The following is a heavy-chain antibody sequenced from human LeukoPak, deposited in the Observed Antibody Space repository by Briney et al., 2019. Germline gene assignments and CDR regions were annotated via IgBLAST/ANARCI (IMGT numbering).Heavy chain of an antibody. J-gene: IGHJ4*02. Sequence: GGYLRPSCAASGFTFSSYAMSWVRQAPGKGLEWVSAISGSGGSTYYADSVKGRFTISRDSSKNTLYLQMNSLRAEDTAVYYCAKSDFWSGEDYWGQGTLVTVSS. CDR3: AKSDFWSGEDY. CDR1: GFTFSSYA. V-gene: IGHV3-23*01. D-gene: IGHD3-3*01. CDR2: ISGSGGST.